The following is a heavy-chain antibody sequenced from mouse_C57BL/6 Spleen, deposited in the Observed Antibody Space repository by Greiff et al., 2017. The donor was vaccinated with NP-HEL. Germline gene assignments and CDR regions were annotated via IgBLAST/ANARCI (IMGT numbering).Heavy chain of an antibody. V-gene: IGHV1-82*01. CDR3: AREDTYYSNYGAMDY. CDR1: GYAFSSSW. CDR2: IYPGDGDT. Sequence: VQLQQSGPELVKPGASVKISCKASGYAFSSSWMNWVKQRPGTGLEWIGRIYPGDGDTNYNGKFKGKATLTADKSSSTAYMQLSSLTSEDSAVYFCAREDTYYSNYGAMDYWGQGTSVTVSS. D-gene: IGHD2-5*01. J-gene: IGHJ4*01.